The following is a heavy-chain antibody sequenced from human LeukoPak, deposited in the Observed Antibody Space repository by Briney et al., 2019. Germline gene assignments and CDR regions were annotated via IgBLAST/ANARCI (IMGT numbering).Heavy chain of an antibody. Sequence: ASVKVSCKASGGTFSSYAISWVRQAPGQGLEWMGRIIPILGIANYAQKFQGRVTITADKSTSTAYMELSSLRAEDTAVYYCARDVTWRGQTPGEIWGQGTLVTVSS. J-gene: IGHJ4*02. CDR1: GGTFSSYA. D-gene: IGHD3-10*01. CDR3: ARDVTWRGQTPGEI. V-gene: IGHV1-69*04. CDR2: IIPILGIA.